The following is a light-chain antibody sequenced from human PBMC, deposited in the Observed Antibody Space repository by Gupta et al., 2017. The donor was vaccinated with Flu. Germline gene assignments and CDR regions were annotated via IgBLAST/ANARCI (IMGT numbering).Light chain of an antibody. CDR2: DNN. CDR1: SSIRGSNY. CDR3: GTYDSSLRAEV. J-gene: IGLJ1*01. Sequence: KVTTCSARSSSIRGSNYVPWYQQLPGTAPKLLIYDNNKRPSGIPDRFSGSKSGTSATLAITGLQAGDEADYYCGTYDSSLRAEVFGTGTKVTVL. V-gene: IGLV1-51*02.